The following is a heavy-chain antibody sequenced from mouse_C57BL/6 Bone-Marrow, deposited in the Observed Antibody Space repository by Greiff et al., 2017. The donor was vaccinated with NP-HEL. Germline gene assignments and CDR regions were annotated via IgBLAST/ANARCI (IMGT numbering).Heavy chain of an antibody. CDR1: GYTFTSYW. CDR2: IHPNSGST. V-gene: IGHV1-64*01. CDR3: ARRYYGSSYWYFDV. Sequence: QVQLQQPGAELVKPGASVKLSCKASGYTFTSYWMHWVKQRPGQGLEWIGMIHPNSGSTNYNEKFKSKATLTVDKSSSTAYMQLSSLTSEDSAVYYCARRYYGSSYWYFDVGGTGTTVTVSS. D-gene: IGHD1-1*01. J-gene: IGHJ1*03.